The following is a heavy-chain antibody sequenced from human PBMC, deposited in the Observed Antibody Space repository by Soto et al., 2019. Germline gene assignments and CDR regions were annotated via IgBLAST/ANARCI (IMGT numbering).Heavy chain of an antibody. D-gene: IGHD2-2*01. Sequence: GGSLGLSCAASGFTFSSYGMHWVRQAPGKGLEWVAVISYDGSNKYYADSVKGRFTISRDNSKNTLYLQMNSLRAEDTAVYYCANFYCSSPSCYRGFDAFDIWGKGKMVTVS. CDR1: GFTFSSYG. V-gene: IGHV3-30*18. J-gene: IGHJ3*02. CDR2: ISYDGSNK. CDR3: ANFYCSSPSCYRGFDAFDI.